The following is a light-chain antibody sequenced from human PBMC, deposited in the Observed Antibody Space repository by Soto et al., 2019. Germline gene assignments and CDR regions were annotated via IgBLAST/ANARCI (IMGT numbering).Light chain of an antibody. CDR3: SSYAGSNVV. Sequence: QSALTQPPSASGSPGQSVTISCTGTSIDVGGYNYASWYQQHPGKAPKLMIYEVSKRPSGVPDRFSGSKSGNTASLTVSGLQAEDEADYYCSSYAGSNVVFGTGTKVTVL. V-gene: IGLV2-8*01. CDR1: SIDVGGYNY. J-gene: IGLJ1*01. CDR2: EVS.